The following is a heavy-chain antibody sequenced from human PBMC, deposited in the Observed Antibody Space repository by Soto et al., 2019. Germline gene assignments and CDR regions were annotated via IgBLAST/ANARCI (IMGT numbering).Heavy chain of an antibody. V-gene: IGHV3-48*03. Sequence: GGSLRLSCAASGFTFSSYEMNWVRQAPGKGLEWVSYISSSGSTIYYADSVKGRFTISRDNAKNSLYLQMNSLRAEDTAVYYWARDVVGANWFDPWGQGTLVTVSS. CDR3: ARDVVGANWFDP. D-gene: IGHD1-26*01. J-gene: IGHJ5*02. CDR1: GFTFSSYE. CDR2: ISSSGSTI.